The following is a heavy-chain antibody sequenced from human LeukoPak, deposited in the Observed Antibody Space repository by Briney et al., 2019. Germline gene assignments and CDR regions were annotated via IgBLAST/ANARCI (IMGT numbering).Heavy chain of an antibody. CDR3: ANENWFDP. V-gene: IGHV3-74*01. J-gene: IGHJ5*01. CDR2: INSDGSTT. Sequence: PGGSLRLSCAASGFSLSSYWMHWVRQAPGKGLVWVSRINSDGSTTNYADSVKGRFTISRDNAKNTLFLQMNSLRAEDTAVYYCANENWFDPWGQGTTVTVSS. CDR1: GFSLSSYW.